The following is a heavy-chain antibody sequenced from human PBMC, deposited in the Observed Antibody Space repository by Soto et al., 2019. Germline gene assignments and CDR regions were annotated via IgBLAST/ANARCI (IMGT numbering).Heavy chain of an antibody. D-gene: IGHD3-10*01. CDR3: ARRPGSGILTMTPFDY. CDR2: IDPSDSYT. Sequence: LGESLKISCKGSGYSFTSYWISWVRQMPGKGLEWMGRIDPSDSYTNYSPSFQGHVTISADKSISTAYLQWSSLKASDTAMYYCARRPGSGILTMTPFDYWGQGTLVTVSS. J-gene: IGHJ4*02. V-gene: IGHV5-10-1*01. CDR1: GYSFTSYW.